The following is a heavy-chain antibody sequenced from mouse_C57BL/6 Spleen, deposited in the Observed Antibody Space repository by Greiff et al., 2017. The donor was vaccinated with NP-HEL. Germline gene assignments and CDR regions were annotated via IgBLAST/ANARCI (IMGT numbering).Heavy chain of an antibody. Sequence: QVQLQQSDAELVKPGASVKISCKVSGYTFTDHTIHWMKQRPEQGLEWIGYIYPRDGSTKYNEKFKGKATLTATKSSSTAYMPLNSLTSEDSAVYFCANYYDYDDRYFDVWGTGTTVTVSS. D-gene: IGHD2-4*01. CDR2: IYPRDGST. CDR3: ANYYDYDDRYFDV. V-gene: IGHV1-78*01. J-gene: IGHJ1*03. CDR1: GYTFTDHT.